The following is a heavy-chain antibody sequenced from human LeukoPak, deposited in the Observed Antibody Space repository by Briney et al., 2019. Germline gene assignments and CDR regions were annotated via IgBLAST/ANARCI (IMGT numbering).Heavy chain of an antibody. CDR2: IIPIFGTA. CDR1: GGTFSSYA. V-gene: IGHV1-69*05. CDR3: ARDGDSVSFDY. D-gene: IGHD3-10*01. Sequence: VASVKVSCKASGGTFSSYAISWVRQAPGQGLEWMGGIIPIFGTANYAQKFQGRVTITTDESTSTAYMELSSLRSEDTAVYYCARDGDSVSFDYWGQGTLVTVSS. J-gene: IGHJ4*02.